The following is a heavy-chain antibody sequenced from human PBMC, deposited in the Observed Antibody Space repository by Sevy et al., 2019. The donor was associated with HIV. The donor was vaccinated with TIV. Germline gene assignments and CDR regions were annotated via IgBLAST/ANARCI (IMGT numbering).Heavy chain of an antibody. CDR1: GFTFSNYW. V-gene: IGHV3-7*03. Sequence: GGSLRLSCAASGFTFSNYWMTWVRQAPGKGLEWVAHIKRDGSEKYYVASVKGRFTISRDNAKNSLYMQMNSLRAEDTAVYYCARDCNSASCLWGLDVWGQRTTVTVSS. CDR2: IKRDGSEK. J-gene: IGHJ6*02. D-gene: IGHD2-2*01. CDR3: ARDCNSASCLWGLDV.